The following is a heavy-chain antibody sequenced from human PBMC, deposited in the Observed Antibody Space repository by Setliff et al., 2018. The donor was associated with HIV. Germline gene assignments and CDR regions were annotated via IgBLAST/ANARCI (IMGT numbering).Heavy chain of an antibody. D-gene: IGHD3-3*01. Sequence: KASETLSLTCTVSGGSISSSSNYWGWIRQPPGKGLEWIGNIYYSGSTYYNPSLKSRVTISVEMSKNQFSLRLTSVTAADTAMYYCARHDFWSGYHNWFDPWGQGTLVTVSS. CDR3: ARHDFWSGYHNWFDP. CDR2: IYYSGST. V-gene: IGHV4-39*01. J-gene: IGHJ5*02. CDR1: GGSISSSSNY.